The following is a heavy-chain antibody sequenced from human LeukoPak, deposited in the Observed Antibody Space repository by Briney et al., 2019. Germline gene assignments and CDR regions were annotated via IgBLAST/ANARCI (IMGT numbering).Heavy chain of an antibody. CDR2: INHSGST. D-gene: IGHD2-2*01. J-gene: IGHJ6*04. CDR3: ARGCSSTSCSSTPNGMDV. CDR1: GGSFSGYY. Sequence: LETLSLTCAVYGGSFSGYYWSWIRQPPGKGLEWIGEINHSGSTNYNPSLKSRVTISVDTSKNQFSLKLSSVTAADTAVYYCARGCSSTSCSSTPNGMDVWGKGTTVTVSS. V-gene: IGHV4-34*01.